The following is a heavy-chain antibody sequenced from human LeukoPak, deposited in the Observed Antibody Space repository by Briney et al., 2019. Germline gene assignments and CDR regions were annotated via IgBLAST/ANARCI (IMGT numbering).Heavy chain of an antibody. D-gene: IGHD6-25*01. CDR2: IWYDGSNT. J-gene: IGHJ6*02. V-gene: IGHV3-33*03. Sequence: GSLRLSCTASGFSFSSYGMHWVRQAPGKGLEWVASIWYDGSNTNYVDSVKGRFTISRDNAKNSLYLQMNSLRVEDTAVYYCASGNAMDVWGQGTTVTVSS. CDR1: GFSFSSYG. CDR3: ASGNAMDV.